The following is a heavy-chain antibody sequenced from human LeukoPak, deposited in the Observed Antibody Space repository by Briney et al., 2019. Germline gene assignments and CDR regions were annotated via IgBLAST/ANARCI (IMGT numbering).Heavy chain of an antibody. J-gene: IGHJ4*02. CDR3: ARGPLYYDSSNPMKDY. CDR1: GFTFSSYW. V-gene: IGHV3-74*01. CDR2: INSDGSYT. Sequence: GGSLRLSCAASGFTFSSYWMHWVRQAPGKGLVWVSRINSDGSYTSYADSVKGRFTIPRDNAKNTLYLQMNSLRAEDTAVYYCARGPLYYDSSNPMKDYWGQGTLVTVSS. D-gene: IGHD3-22*01.